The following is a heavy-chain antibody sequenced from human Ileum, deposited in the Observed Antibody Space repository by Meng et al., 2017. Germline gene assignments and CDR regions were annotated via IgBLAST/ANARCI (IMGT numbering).Heavy chain of an antibody. V-gene: IGHV4-39*07. CDR1: GGSIRSSSYY. CDR3: ARERADIVASHGDH. CDR2: IYYSGST. J-gene: IGHJ4*02. Sequence: QLQLDEPGPGLVKPSETLSRTCTGSGGSIRSSSYYWGWIRQPPGKGLEWIGTIYYSGSTYYSPSLKSRVTISVDTSKNQFSLKLSSVTAADTAVYYCARERADIVASHGDHWGQGTLVTVSS. D-gene: IGHD5-12*01.